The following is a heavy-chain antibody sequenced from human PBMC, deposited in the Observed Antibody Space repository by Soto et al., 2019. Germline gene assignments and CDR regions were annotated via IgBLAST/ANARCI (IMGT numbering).Heavy chain of an antibody. CDR3: AKGPWGLLVYTYFQH. Sequence: GGSLRLSSEASGFTFSSSARGRVRQAPGKGLEWVLAICGSGGSTYYADSGKCRCTISRDNSKITLYLQRNSLRGEDTAVYYCAKGPWGLLVYTYFQHWGQGTLVTVSS. CDR2: ICGSGGST. J-gene: IGHJ1*01. CDR1: GFTFSSSA. V-gene: IGHV3-23*01. D-gene: IGHD6-6*01.